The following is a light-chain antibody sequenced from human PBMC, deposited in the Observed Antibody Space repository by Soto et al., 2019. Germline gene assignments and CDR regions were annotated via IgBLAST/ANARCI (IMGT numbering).Light chain of an antibody. CDR2: DVT. J-gene: IGLJ1*01. CDR3: SSYTSNSTRV. Sequence: QSDLTQPPSASGSPGQSVTISCTGTLSDVGGQTSVSWYRQDPGKAPQLILYDVTRRPSGVPKRFSGSRSGSKASLTVSGLQAEDEATYYCSSYTSNSTRVFGTGTKLTVL. V-gene: IGLV2-8*01. CDR1: LSDVGGQTS.